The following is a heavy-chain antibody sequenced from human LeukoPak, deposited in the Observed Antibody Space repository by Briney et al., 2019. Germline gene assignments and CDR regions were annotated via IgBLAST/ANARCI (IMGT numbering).Heavy chain of an antibody. J-gene: IGHJ4*02. V-gene: IGHV3-30*18. Sequence: GRSLRLSCVASGFIFSSYGMHWVRQAPGKGLEWVAIISYDGSNKYYADSVKGRFTISRDNSKNTLYLQMNSLRAEDTAVYYCAKADFGVVIYPPGYWGQGTLVTVSS. CDR1: GFIFSSYG. CDR2: ISYDGSNK. D-gene: IGHD3-3*01. CDR3: AKADFGVVIYPPGY.